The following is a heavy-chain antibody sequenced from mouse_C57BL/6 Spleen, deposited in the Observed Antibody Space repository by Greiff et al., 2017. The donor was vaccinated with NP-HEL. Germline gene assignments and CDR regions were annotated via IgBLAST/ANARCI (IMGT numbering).Heavy chain of an antibody. D-gene: IGHD1-1*01. CDR3: ARHYYGSSFDV. CDR2: ISGGGGNT. Sequence: EVKLVESGGGLVKPGGSLKLSCAASGFTFSSYTMSWVRQTPEKRLEWVATISGGGGNTYYPDSVKGRFTISRDNAKNTLYLQMSSLRSEDTALYYCARHYYGSSFDVWGTGTTVTVSS. J-gene: IGHJ1*03. CDR1: GFTFSSYT. V-gene: IGHV5-9*01.